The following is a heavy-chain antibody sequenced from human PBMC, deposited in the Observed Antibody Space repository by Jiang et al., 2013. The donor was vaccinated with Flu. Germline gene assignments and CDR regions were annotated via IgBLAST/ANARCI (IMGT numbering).Heavy chain of an antibody. CDR2: IDPTGGST. CDR1: GYTFTSYN. D-gene: IGHD3-3*01. CDR3: ARVLVRSSEWQEDYYYGMDV. V-gene: IGHV1-46*01. Sequence: GAEVKKPGASVKVSCKASGYTFTSYNLHWVRQAPGQGLEWMGIIDPTGGSTTYAQKFQGRVTMTRDTSTSTVYMELSSLRSEDTAVYYCARVLVRSSEWQEDYYYGMDVWGQGTTVTVSS. J-gene: IGHJ6*02.